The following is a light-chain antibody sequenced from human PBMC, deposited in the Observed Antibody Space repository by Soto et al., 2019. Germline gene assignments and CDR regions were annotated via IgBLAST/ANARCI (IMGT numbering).Light chain of an antibody. CDR2: DNN. J-gene: IGLJ2*01. Sequence: QSVLTQPPSVSAAPGQKVTISCCGNTSNVGNDYVSWYQQLPGTAPKLLIYDNNKRPSGIPDRFSGSKSGTSATLGITGLQTGDEADYYCGTWDSSLSARVFGGGTKLTVL. CDR3: GTWDSSLSARV. CDR1: TSNVGNDY. V-gene: IGLV1-51*01.